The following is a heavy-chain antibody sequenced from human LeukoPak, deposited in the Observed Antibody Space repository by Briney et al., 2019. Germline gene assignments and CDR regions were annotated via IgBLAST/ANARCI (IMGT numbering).Heavy chain of an antibody. V-gene: IGHV3-7*01. Sequence: PGGSLRLSCAASGFTFSNYWMHWVRQAPGKGLECVANIKEDGSEKYYVDSVKGRFTISRDNAKNSLYLQMNSLRAEDTAVYYCARQGDDYWGHGTLVTVSS. D-gene: IGHD3-16*01. J-gene: IGHJ4*01. CDR2: IKEDGSEK. CDR1: GFTFSNYW. CDR3: ARQGDDY.